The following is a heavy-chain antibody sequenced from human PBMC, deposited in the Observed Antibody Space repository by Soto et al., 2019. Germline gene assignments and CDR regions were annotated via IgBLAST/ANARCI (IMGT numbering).Heavy chain of an antibody. CDR1: GFTFSSYW. D-gene: IGHD3-22*01. Sequence: GGSLRLSCAASGFTFSSYWMHWVREAPGKGLVWVSRINSDGSSTSYADSVKGRFTISRDNAKSTLYLQMNSLRAEDTAVYYCARDYYDSSGYPSWGQGTLVTVSS. CDR2: INSDGSST. V-gene: IGHV3-74*01. J-gene: IGHJ5*02. CDR3: ARDYYDSSGYPS.